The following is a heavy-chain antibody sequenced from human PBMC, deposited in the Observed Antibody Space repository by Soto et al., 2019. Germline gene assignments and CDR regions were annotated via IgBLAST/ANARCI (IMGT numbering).Heavy chain of an antibody. D-gene: IGHD3-3*01. J-gene: IGHJ6*03. CDR1: GYTFTSYG. Sequence: ASVKVSCKASGYTFTSYGISWVRQAPGQGLERMGWISAYNGNTNYAQKLQGRVTMTTDTSTSTAYMELRSLRSDDTAVYYCARDQEGYDFWSGYLKINYYYMDVWGKGTTVTVSS. CDR3: ARDQEGYDFWSGYLKINYYYMDV. V-gene: IGHV1-18*01. CDR2: ISAYNGNT.